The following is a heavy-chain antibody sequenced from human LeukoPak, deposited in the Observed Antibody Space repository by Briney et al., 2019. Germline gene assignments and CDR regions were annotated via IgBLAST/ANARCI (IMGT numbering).Heavy chain of an antibody. Sequence: PGGSLRLSCAASGFTFSDYYMSWIRQAAWKRLEWISFISSSGNTIYYADSVKGRFTISRDNARNSLYLQINSLRAEDTAVYYCARERAIASLRPYYFDYWGQGTLVTVSS. D-gene: IGHD6-6*01. CDR3: ARERAIASLRPYYFDY. CDR2: ISSSGNTI. V-gene: IGHV3-11*01. J-gene: IGHJ4*02. CDR1: GFTFSDYY.